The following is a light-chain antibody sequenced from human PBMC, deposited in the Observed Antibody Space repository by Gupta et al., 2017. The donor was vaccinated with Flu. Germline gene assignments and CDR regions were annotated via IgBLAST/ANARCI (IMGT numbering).Light chain of an antibody. CDR1: NSNIGNNY. J-gene: IGLJ1*01. CDR2: RNH. CDR3: AVWDDSLSAYL. Sequence: QSVLTQPPSLSGTPGQRVIMSCSGSNSNIGNNYVSWFHHLPGTAPRLLIFRNHQRPSGVSDRFSGSKSATSASLAINGLRSEDEAEYHCAVWDDSLSAYLFGSGTKVSVL. V-gene: IGLV1-47*01.